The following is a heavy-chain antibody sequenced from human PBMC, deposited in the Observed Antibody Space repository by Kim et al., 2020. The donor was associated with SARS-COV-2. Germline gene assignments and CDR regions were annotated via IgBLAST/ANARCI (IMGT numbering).Heavy chain of an antibody. J-gene: IGHJ3*02. CDR2: ISGSGGST. CDR3: AKIKDIVVVRDAFDI. D-gene: IGHD2-2*01. CDR1: GFTFSSYA. Sequence: GGSLRLSCAASGFTFSSYAMSWVRQAPGKGLEWVSAISGSGGSTYYADAVKGRFTISRDNSKKTLYMQMNSRRAEDTAVYYCAKIKDIVVVRDAFDIWGQGTMVTVSS. V-gene: IGHV3-23*01.